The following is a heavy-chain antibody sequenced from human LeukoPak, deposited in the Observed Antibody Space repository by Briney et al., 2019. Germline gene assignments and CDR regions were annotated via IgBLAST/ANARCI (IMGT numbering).Heavy chain of an antibody. Sequence: PSETLSLTCTVSGYSISSGYYWGWIRQPPGKGLEWIGSIYHSGSTYYNPSLKSRVTISADTSKNQFSLKLSSVTAADTAVYYCARHTYGNWFDPWGQGTLVTVSS. CDR2: IYHSGST. CDR3: ARHTYGNWFDP. D-gene: IGHD3-10*01. CDR1: GYSISSGYY. J-gene: IGHJ5*02. V-gene: IGHV4-38-2*02.